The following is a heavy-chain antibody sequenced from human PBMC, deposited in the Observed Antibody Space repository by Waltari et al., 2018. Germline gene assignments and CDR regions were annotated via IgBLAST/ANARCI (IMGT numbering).Heavy chain of an antibody. D-gene: IGHD6-19*01. J-gene: IGHJ4*02. CDR2: IKQDGSEK. CDR1: GFTLSSFW. Sequence: EVQLVESGGGLVQPGGSLRLSCAASGFTLSSFWMNWVRQTPGKGLEWVAGIKQDGSEKYYADSVKGRFTISRDNAKNSPYLQMNSLRAEDTAVYYCATSGWYCFDYWGQGTLVTVSS. CDR3: ATSGWYCFDY. V-gene: IGHV3-7*01.